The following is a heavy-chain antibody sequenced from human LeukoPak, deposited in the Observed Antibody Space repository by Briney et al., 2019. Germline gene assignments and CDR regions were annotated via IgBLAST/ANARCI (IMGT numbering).Heavy chain of an antibody. Sequence: SQTLSLTCTVSGGSISSGGYYWSWIRQHPGKGLEWIGYIYYSGSTYYNPSLKSRVTISVDTSKNQFSLKLSSVTAADTAVYYCARDLWAARNYYYMDVWGKGTTVTVSS. CDR1: GGSISSGGYY. CDR3: ARDLWAARNYYYMDV. D-gene: IGHD6-6*01. J-gene: IGHJ6*03. CDR2: IYYSGST. V-gene: IGHV4-31*03.